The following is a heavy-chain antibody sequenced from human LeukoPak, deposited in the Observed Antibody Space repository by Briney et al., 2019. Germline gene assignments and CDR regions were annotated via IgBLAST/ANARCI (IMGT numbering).Heavy chain of an antibody. V-gene: IGHV1-2*06. CDR1: GYTFTGYY. CDR2: INPNSGGT. J-gene: IGHJ4*02. CDR3: ARLSSPGPSSGPDY. D-gene: IGHD3-22*01. Sequence: ASVKVSCKASGYTFTGYYMHWVRQAPGQGLEWMGRINPNSGGTNYAQKFQGRVTMTRDTSISTAYMELSRPRSDDTAVYYCARLSSPGPSSGPDYWGQGTLVTVSS.